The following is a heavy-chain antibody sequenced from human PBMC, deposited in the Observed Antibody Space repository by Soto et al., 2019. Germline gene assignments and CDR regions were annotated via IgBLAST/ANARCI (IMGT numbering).Heavy chain of an antibody. CDR2: VYHTGRT. CDR3: ARYFAYFDS. J-gene: IGHJ4*02. V-gene: IGHV4-61*01. Sequence: QVQLQESGPGLVKPSETLSLTCTVSGGSFKSGSYSWSWIRQPPGKGLEWIGYVYHTGRTSYNPSLKRRVSISMDTSKNQFSLNLDSVTAADTAVYFCARYFAYFDSLGQGTLVTVSS. D-gene: IGHD3-9*01. CDR1: GGSFKSGSYS.